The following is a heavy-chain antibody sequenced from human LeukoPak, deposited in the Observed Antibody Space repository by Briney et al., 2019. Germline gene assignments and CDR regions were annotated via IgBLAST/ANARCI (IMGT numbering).Heavy chain of an antibody. J-gene: IGHJ4*02. CDR2: MNPNSGDT. V-gene: IGHV1-8*01. CDR3: ARGLGSYDSSELTWPMISF. D-gene: IGHD3-22*01. CDR1: GYTFTSYE. Sequence: WASVKVSCKASGYTFTSYEINWVRQATGQGLEWMGCMNPNSGDTAFAQKFQGRITMTRSTSISTAYMELGSLRSEDTAVYYCARGLGSYDSSELTWPMISFWGQGTLVTVSS.